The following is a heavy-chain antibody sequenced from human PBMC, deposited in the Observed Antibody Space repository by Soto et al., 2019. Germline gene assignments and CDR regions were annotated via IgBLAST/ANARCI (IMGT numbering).Heavy chain of an antibody. D-gene: IGHD1-1*01. V-gene: IGHV4-59*01. Sequence: AETLTLTCAVSGFSISSYSLSWIRQPPGKGLEWVWYIYYSGSTNYNPSLKSRGTISVETSKNQFFLKLSSVTAADTAVYYCARPKTDNWGRSGYDAFDIWGQGTMVTVSS. CDR3: ARPKTDNWGRSGYDAFDI. CDR1: GFSISSYS. J-gene: IGHJ3*02. CDR2: IYYSGST.